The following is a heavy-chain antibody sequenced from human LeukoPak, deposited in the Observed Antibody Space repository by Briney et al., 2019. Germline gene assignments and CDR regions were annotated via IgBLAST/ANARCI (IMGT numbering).Heavy chain of an antibody. CDR2: INPNSGGT. CDR3: ARPPIAVAGTNWFDP. Sequence: ASVKVSCKASGYTFTGYYMHWVRQAPGQGLEWMGRINPNSGGTNYAQKFQGRVTITRDTSISTAYMELSRLRSDDTAVYYCARPPIAVAGTNWFDPWGQGTLVTVSS. CDR1: GYTFTGYY. J-gene: IGHJ5*02. D-gene: IGHD6-19*01. V-gene: IGHV1-2*06.